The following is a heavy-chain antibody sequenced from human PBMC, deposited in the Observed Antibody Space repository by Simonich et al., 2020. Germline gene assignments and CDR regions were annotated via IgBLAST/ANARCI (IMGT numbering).Heavy chain of an antibody. Sequence: GGGLVKPGGSLRLSCAASGFTFSSYSRNWVRQAAGKGLEWVSSISSSSSYIYYADSVKGRFTNSRDNAKNSLYLQMNSLRAEDTAVYYCARDTSYYGSGSYYFDYWGQGTLVTVSS. CDR3: ARDTSYYGSGSYYFDY. J-gene: IGHJ4*02. V-gene: IGHV3-21*01. D-gene: IGHD3-10*01. CDR1: GFTFSSYS. CDR2: ISSSSSYI.